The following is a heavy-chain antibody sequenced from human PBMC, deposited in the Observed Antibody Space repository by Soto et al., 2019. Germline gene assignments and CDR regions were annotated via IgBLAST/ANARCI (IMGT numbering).Heavy chain of an antibody. V-gene: IGHV4-34*01. J-gene: IGHJ6*02. D-gene: IGHD3-10*01. CDR1: GGSFSGYY. CDR2: INHSGST. CDR3: ESSGGSGSYFPYYYYGMDV. Sequence: QVQLQQWGAGLLKPSETLSLTCAVYGGSFSGYYWSWIRQPPGKGLEWIGEINHSGSTNYNPSLKSRVTISVDTSKNQFSLKLSSVTAADTAVYYCESSGGSGSYFPYYYYGMDVWGQGTTVTVSS.